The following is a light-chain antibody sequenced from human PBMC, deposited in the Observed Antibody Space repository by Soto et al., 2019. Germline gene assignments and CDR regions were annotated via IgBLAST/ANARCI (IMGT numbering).Light chain of an antibody. CDR2: LGS. J-gene: IGKJ2*01. V-gene: IGKV2-28*01. CDR3: MQALQTPYT. CDR1: QSLLHSNGYNY. Sequence: DNVMTQSPLSLPVTPGEAASISCRSSQSLLHSNGYNYLDWYLQKPGQSPQLLIYLGSNRASGVPDRFSGSGSGTDFTLKISRVEAEDVGVYYCMQALQTPYTFGQGSKLEIK.